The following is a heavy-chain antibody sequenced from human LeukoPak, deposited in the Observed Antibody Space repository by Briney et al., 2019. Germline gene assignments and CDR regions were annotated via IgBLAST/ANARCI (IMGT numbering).Heavy chain of an antibody. CDR1: RFTFSSYG. D-gene: IGHD4-11*01. Sequence: GRSLRLSCAASRFTFSSYGMHWVRQAPGKGLEWVAVIWYDGSNKYYADSVKGRFTISRDNSKNTLYLQMNSLRAEDTAVYYCAKISDYSNFLDYWGQGTLVTVSS. CDR3: AKISDYSNFLDY. J-gene: IGHJ4*02. CDR2: IWYDGSNK. V-gene: IGHV3-33*06.